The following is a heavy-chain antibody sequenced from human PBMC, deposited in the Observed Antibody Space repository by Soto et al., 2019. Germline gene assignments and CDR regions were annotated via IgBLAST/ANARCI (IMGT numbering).Heavy chain of an antibody. D-gene: IGHD3-10*01. CDR3: PKERARYGSSDY. Sequence: EVQLLESGGDLVRPGGSLRLSCATSGFTFSSYVMSWVRQSPGKGLEWVSGVSGSGGSTYYADSVKGRYTVSRDNSKHTLCLQMNSLRAEDAAIYYCPKERARYGSSDYWGQGALVTVSS. CDR2: VSGSGGST. V-gene: IGHV3-23*01. J-gene: IGHJ4*02. CDR1: GFTFSSYV.